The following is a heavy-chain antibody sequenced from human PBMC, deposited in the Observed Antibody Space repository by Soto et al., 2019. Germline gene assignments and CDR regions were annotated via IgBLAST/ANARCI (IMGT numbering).Heavy chain of an antibody. CDR3: AKDSSWYLPFDY. D-gene: IGHD6-13*01. Sequence: GGSVRLSCAASGVSFSSYAMSWVRQAPGKGLEWVSAISGSGGSTYYADSVKGRFTISRDNSKNTLYLQMNSLRAEDTAVYYCAKDSSWYLPFDYWGQGTLVTVSS. V-gene: IGHV3-23*01. CDR2: ISGSGGST. J-gene: IGHJ4*02. CDR1: GVSFSSYA.